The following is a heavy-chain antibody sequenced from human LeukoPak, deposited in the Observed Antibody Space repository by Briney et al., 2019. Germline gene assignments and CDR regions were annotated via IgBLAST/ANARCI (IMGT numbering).Heavy chain of an antibody. J-gene: IGHJ4*02. CDR3: ANLPRDGYNFDF. CDR1: AFSFSDYA. Sequence: GGSLRLSCAASAFSFSDYAMTWVRQAPGKGLEWVAFISYDGSNLIYADSVKGRFTISRDTSKNTLYLQMNSLRAEDTAVYYCANLPRDGYNFDFWGQGTLVTVSS. CDR2: ISYDGSNL. V-gene: IGHV3-30*18. D-gene: IGHD5-24*01.